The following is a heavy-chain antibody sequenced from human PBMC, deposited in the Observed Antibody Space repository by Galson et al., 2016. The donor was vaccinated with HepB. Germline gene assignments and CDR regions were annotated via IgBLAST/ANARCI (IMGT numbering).Heavy chain of an antibody. Sequence: LRLSCAASGFTFGTYNMNWVRQAPGKGLEWLSYISGNSGTIHYADSVKGRFTISRDNAKNSLYLQMNSLRDEDTALYYCARDLGLSYWGQGTLFTVSS. CDR1: GFTFGTYN. CDR3: ARDLGLSY. J-gene: IGHJ4*02. V-gene: IGHV3-48*02. CDR2: ISGNSGTI. D-gene: IGHD3-10*01.